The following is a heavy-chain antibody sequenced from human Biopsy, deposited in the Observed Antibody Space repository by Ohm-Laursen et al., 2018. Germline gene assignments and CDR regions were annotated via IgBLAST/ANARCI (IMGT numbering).Heavy chain of an antibody. J-gene: IGHJ4*02. V-gene: IGHV3-7*01. D-gene: IGHD3-16*01. CDR2: IKQDGSEK. CDR1: GFTFSSFW. Sequence: SLRLSCSASGFTFSSFWMSWVRQAPGKGLEWVANIKQDGSEKNYVDSVKGRFTISRDNAKNSLLLQMNRLRVEDMAVYYCAGAMSIGADWGQGTLVTVSS. CDR3: AGAMSIGAD.